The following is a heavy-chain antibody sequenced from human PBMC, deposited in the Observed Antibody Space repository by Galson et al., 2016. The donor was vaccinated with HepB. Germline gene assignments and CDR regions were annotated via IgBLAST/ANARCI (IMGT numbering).Heavy chain of an antibody. V-gene: IGHV3-7*01. CDR2: ISRDGDDK. J-gene: IGHJ6*02. Sequence: SLRLSCAASGFTFSSYWMNWVRQAPGKGLEWVASISRDGDDKYYVDFVKGRFTISRDNAKNTLYLQMNSLRVEDKAVYCCARGTGMDGWGQGTTVTVSS. CDR1: GFTFSSYW. CDR3: ARGTGMDG.